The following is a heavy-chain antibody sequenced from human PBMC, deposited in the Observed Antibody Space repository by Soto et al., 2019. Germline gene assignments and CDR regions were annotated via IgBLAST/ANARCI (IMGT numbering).Heavy chain of an antibody. J-gene: IGHJ5*02. V-gene: IGHV4-31*03. Sequence: TLSLTCTVSGGSISSGGYYWSWIRQHPGKGLEWIGYIYYSGSTYYNPSLKSRVTISVDTSKNQFSLKLSSVTAADTAVYYCARVDSSSSLLNSGWFDPWGQGTLVTVSS. D-gene: IGHD6-13*01. CDR3: ARVDSSSSLLNSGWFDP. CDR1: GGSISSGGYY. CDR2: IYYSGST.